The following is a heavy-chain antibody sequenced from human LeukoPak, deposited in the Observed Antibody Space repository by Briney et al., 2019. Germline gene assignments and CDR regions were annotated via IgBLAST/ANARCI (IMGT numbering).Heavy chain of an antibody. V-gene: IGHV3-23*01. Sequence: GGSLRLSCAGSGSTFSSRGMSWVRQPPGKGLQWVSGISVSGAMTYYVDSVKGRFIISRDNSKNTVYLQMNSLTTEDTAVYYCVRDQQWLVPDYWGQGALVTVSS. CDR2: ISVSGAMT. J-gene: IGHJ4*02. CDR3: VRDQQWLVPDY. D-gene: IGHD6-19*01. CDR1: GSTFSSRG.